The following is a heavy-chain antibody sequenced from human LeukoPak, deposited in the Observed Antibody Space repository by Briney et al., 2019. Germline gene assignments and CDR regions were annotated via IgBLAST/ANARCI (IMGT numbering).Heavy chain of an antibody. V-gene: IGHV3-48*01. CDR1: GFTFSSYS. D-gene: IGHD4-17*01. CDR3: ARVGVDYGDYVAY. J-gene: IGHJ4*02. CDR2: ISSSSSTI. Sequence: GGSLRLSCAASGFTFSSYSMNWVRQAPGKGLEWVSYISSSSSTIYYADSVKGRFTISRDNARNSLYLQMNSLRAEDTAVYYCARVGVDYGDYVAYWGQGTLVTVSS.